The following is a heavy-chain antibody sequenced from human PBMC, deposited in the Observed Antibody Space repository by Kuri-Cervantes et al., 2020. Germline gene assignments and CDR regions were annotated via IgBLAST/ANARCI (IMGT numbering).Heavy chain of an antibody. J-gene: IGHJ4*02. CDR3: AKDLTIFGVAPPLDFDY. Sequence: LSLTCAASGFTFSSYGMHWVRQAPGKGLEWVAVIWYDGSNKYYADSVKGRFTISRDNPKNTLYLQMNSLRAEDTAVYYCAKDLTIFGVAPPLDFDYWGQATLVTVSS. D-gene: IGHD3-3*01. V-gene: IGHV3-33*06. CDR2: IWYDGSNK. CDR1: GFTFSSYG.